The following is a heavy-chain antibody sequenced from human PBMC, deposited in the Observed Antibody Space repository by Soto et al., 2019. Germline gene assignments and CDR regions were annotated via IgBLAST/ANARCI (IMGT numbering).Heavy chain of an antibody. D-gene: IGHD3-16*02. J-gene: IGHJ4*02. CDR1: GYTFTSYG. Sequence: QVQLVQSGAEVKKPGASVKVSCKASGYTFTSYGISWVRQAPGQGLEWMGWISAYNGNTNYAQKLQGRVTMTTDTSTITAYMGLTSLRSDDTAVYYCARVSRHFDDYVWGSYRLYYFDYWGQGTLVTVSS. CDR2: ISAYNGNT. V-gene: IGHV1-18*01. CDR3: ARVSRHFDDYVWGSYRLYYFDY.